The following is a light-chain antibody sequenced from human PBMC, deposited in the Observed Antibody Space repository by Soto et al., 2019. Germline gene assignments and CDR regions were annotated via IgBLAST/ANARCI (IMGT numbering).Light chain of an antibody. CDR1: QSVSSSY. CDR2: GAS. V-gene: IGKV3-20*01. J-gene: IGKJ2*01. Sequence: EIVLTQSPGTLSLSPGERATLSCRASQSVSSSYLAWYQQQPGQAPRLLIYGASSRATGIPDRFSGSGSGTDFTLTISRLEPEDFAVYYWQQYGSSPRYTFGQGTKLEIK. CDR3: QQYGSSPRYT.